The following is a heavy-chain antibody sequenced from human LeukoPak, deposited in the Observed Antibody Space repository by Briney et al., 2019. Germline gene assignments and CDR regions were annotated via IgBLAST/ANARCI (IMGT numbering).Heavy chain of an antibody. V-gene: IGHV4-34*01. CDR2: INHSGST. J-gene: IGHJ4*02. CDR3: ASTQNHSSSLLGG. D-gene: IGHD6-13*01. Sequence: PSETLSLTCAVYGGSFSGYYWSWIRQPPGKGLEWIGEINHSGSTNYNPSLKSRVTISVDTSKNQFSLKLSSVTAADTAVYYCASTQNHSSSLLGGWGQGTLVTVSS. CDR1: GGSFSGYY.